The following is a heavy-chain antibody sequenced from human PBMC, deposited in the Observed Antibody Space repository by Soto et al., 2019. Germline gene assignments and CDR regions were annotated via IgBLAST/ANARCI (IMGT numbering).Heavy chain of an antibody. J-gene: IGHJ4*02. CDR2: ISGSGGST. CDR1: GFTFSSYA. V-gene: IGHV3-23*01. Sequence: GGSLRLSCAASGFTFSSYAMSWVRQAPGKGLEWVSAISGSGGSTYYADSVKGRFTISRDNSKNTLYLQMNSLRAEDTAVYYCAKVPRISNPETMYYFDYWGQGTLVTVSS. CDR3: AKVPRISNPETMYYFDY. D-gene: IGHD4-4*01.